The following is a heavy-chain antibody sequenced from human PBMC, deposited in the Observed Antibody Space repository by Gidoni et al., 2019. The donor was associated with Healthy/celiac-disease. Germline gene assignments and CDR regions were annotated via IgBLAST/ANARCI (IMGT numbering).Heavy chain of an antibody. J-gene: IGHJ6*02. D-gene: IGHD3-10*01. CDR2: RSAYNGNT. Sequence: QVQLVQSGAEVKKPGASVKVSCKASGYTFTSYGISWVRQAPGQGREWMGWRSAYNGNTNYAQKLQGRVTMTTDTSTSTGYMELRSLRSDDTAVYYCARDRYYYGAGSIGYYYYGMDVWGQGTTVTVSS. CDR3: ARDRYYYGAGSIGYYYYGMDV. CDR1: GYTFTSYG. V-gene: IGHV1-18*01.